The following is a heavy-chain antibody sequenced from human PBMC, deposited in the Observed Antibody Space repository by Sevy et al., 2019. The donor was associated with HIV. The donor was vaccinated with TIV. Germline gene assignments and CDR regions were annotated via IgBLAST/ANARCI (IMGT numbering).Heavy chain of an antibody. CDR3: AKDLRSYLPYNDLWSGSSGMDD. J-gene: IGHJ6*02. CDR1: GFTFRTYG. V-gene: IGHV3-30*18. CDR2: ISHDGSHK. Sequence: GGSLRLSCVASGFTFRTYGIHWVRQAPGKGLEWVAVISHDGSHKYNEDSVKGRFIISRENSKNALYLQMSSLRVDDTAVYYGAKDLRSYLPYNDLWSGSSGMDDWGQGTTVTVSS. D-gene: IGHD3-3*01.